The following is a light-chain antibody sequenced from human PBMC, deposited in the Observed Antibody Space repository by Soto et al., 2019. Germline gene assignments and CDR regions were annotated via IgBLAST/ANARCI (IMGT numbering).Light chain of an antibody. J-gene: IGKJ1*01. CDR1: QSVDSAF. CDR2: GTS. Sequence: EIVLTQSPGSLSLSLGERATLSCRASQSVDSAFFAWYQQKPGQPPRLLIFGTSRRATGIPDRFSGSGSGTDFTLTISRLEPEDFAVYYCQPFASSLTFGQGTKVEI. CDR3: QPFASSLT. V-gene: IGKV3-20*01.